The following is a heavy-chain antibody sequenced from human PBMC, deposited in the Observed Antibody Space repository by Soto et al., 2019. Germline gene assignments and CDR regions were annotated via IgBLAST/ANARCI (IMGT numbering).Heavy chain of an antibody. Sequence: QVQLVESGGGVVQPGRSLRLSCAASGFTFSSYGMHWVRQAPGKGLEWVAVIWYDGSNKYYADSVKGRFTISRDNSKNSPSMLMNITGAEETAVYYCARRESGMRFSGMAVWGQGTTVTVSS. D-gene: IGHD2-8*01. V-gene: IGHV3-33*01. CDR2: IWYDGSNK. J-gene: IGHJ6*02. CDR3: ARRESGMRFSGMAV. CDR1: GFTFSSYG.